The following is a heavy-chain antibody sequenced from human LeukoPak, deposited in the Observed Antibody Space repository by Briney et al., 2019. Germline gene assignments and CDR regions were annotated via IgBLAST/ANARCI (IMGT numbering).Heavy chain of an antibody. J-gene: IGHJ4*02. CDR3: ARAKSDIVATIDY. V-gene: IGHV4-31*03. CDR1: GGSISSGGYY. D-gene: IGHD5-12*01. Sequence: PSETLSLTCTVSGGSISSGGYYWSWIRQHPGKGLEWIGYIYYSGSTYYNPSLKSRVTISVDTSKNQFSLKLSSVTAADTAVYYCARAKSDIVATIDYWGQGTLVTVSS. CDR2: IYYSGST.